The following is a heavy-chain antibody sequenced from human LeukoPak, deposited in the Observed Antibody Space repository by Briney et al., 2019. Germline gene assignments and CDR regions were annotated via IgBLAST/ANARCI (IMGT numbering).Heavy chain of an antibody. CDR1: GFTFSDYY. CDR3: ARYGCSGGSCYPDY. J-gene: IGHJ4*02. D-gene: IGHD2-15*01. CDR2: ISSSGSTI. V-gene: IGHV3-11*01. Sequence: GGSLRVSCAASGFTFSDYYMSWIRQAPGKGLDWVSYISSSGSTIYYADSVKGRFTISRDNAKNSLYLQMNSLRAEDTAVYYCARYGCSGGSCYPDYWGQGTLVTVSS.